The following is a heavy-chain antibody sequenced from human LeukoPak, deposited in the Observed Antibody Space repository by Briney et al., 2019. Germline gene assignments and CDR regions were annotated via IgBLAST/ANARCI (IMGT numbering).Heavy chain of an antibody. CDR2: ISSDGNTK. CDR3: AKDLLTGELATPP. CDR1: GFAFSSHA. V-gene: IGHV3-30-3*01. J-gene: IGHJ5*02. D-gene: IGHD1-26*01. Sequence: PGGSLRLSCVVSGFAFSSHAMHWVRQAPGKGLQWVAIISSDGNTKFYADSVKGRFTISRDNSKNTLYLQMNSLRAEDTAVYYCAKDLLTGELATPPWGQGTLVTVSS.